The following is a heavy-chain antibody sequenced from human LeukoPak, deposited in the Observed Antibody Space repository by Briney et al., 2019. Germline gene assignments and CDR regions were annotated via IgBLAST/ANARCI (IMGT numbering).Heavy chain of an antibody. CDR2: IKQEGSDK. Sequence: PGGSLRLSXAASGFIFSSNWMGWVRQAPGKGLEWVANIKQEGSDKYYVDSVKGRFTISRDNAKNSLYLQMNSLRAEDTAVYYCARGRYTSGWYPDYFDYWGQGTLVTVSS. CDR1: GFIFSSNW. J-gene: IGHJ4*02. V-gene: IGHV3-7*01. D-gene: IGHD6-19*01. CDR3: ARGRYTSGWYPDYFDY.